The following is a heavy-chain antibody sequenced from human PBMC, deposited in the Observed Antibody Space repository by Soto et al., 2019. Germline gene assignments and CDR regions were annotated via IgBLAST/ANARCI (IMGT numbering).Heavy chain of an antibody. V-gene: IGHV1-2*02. CDR1: GYTFTSYY. Sequence: QAQLVQSGAEVKKPGASVKVSCEASGYTFTSYYMHWVRQAPGQGLEWMGWINPNSGDTKYAQKFRGRVTMTRDTSIPPAYMEVKMLTSDDTAVYYCARPLAYCGGECLTEPVDYWGQGTLVTVSS. CDR3: ARPLAYCGGECLTEPVDY. J-gene: IGHJ4*02. D-gene: IGHD2-21*01. CDR2: INPNSGDT.